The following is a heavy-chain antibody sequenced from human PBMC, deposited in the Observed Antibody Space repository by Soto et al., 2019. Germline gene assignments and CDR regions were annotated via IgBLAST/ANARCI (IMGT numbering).Heavy chain of an antibody. V-gene: IGHV1-18*01. CDR3: ARGRYGDY. CDR1: GYAFTTYG. Sequence: QVHLVQSGAEVKKPGASVKVSCKGSGYAFTTYGITWVRQAPGQGLEWMGWISAHNVNTNYAQKLQGRVTVTRDTYMSTAYMELRSLRAYDTAVYYCARGRYGDYWGQGALVTVSS. J-gene: IGHJ4*02. D-gene: IGHD1-1*01. CDR2: ISAHNVNT.